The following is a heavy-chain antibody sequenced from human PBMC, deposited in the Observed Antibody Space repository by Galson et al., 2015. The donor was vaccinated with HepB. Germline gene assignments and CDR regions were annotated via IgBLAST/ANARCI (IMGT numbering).Heavy chain of an antibody. CDR1: GYTLTELS. CDR2: FDPEDGET. Sequence: SVKVSCKVSGYTLTELSMHWVRQAPGKGLEWMGGFDPEDGETIYAQKFQGRVTMTEDTSTDTAYMELSSLRSEDTAVYYCATSWADIAALRSRNWFDPWGQGTLVTVSS. J-gene: IGHJ5*02. D-gene: IGHD6-6*01. CDR3: ATSWADIAALRSRNWFDP. V-gene: IGHV1-24*01.